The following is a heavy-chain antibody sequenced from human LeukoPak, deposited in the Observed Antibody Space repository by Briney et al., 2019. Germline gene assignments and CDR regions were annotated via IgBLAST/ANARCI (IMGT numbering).Heavy chain of an antibody. CDR2: IRYDGGNA. Sequence: GGSLRLSCAPSVYTFSIYGIHWVRQAPGKALEWVALIRYDGGNAYYGDAVRDGFAVAKDNSKSTMYLQMNSLRLEDKAVYYCAKGQPYSDFWSGSSGYMDVWGKGTTVTV. CDR1: VYTFSIYG. V-gene: IGHV3-30*02. J-gene: IGHJ6*03. CDR3: AKGQPYSDFWSGSSGYMDV. D-gene: IGHD3-3*01.